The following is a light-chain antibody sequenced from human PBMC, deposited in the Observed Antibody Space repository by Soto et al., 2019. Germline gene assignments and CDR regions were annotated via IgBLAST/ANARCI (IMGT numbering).Light chain of an antibody. V-gene: IGKV3-20*01. CDR2: GAS. Sequence: DIVLTQSPGTLSLSQGERATLSCRASQIVSSSLVAWYQQKSGQAPRLLIYGASSRAPGTPDRFSGSGSGTDFTLTISRLELDDFTVYYCQQNEALWTFGQGTKVEIK. CDR1: QIVSSSL. CDR3: QQNEALWT. J-gene: IGKJ1*01.